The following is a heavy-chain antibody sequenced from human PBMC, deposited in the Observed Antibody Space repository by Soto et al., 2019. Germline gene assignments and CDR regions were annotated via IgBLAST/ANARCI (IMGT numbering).Heavy chain of an antibody. V-gene: IGHV3-33*01. CDR2: IWYDGSND. CDR3: ARAGVENWLDP. CDR1: GFIFNKYG. D-gene: IGHD3-10*01. J-gene: IGHJ5*02. Sequence: QVQLVESGGGVVQPGRSLRLSCEGSGFIFNKYGMHWVRQAPGKGLEWVAIIWYDGSNDFYADSVKGRFTISKDNSKNKVNLEMDSLRVEDTAIYYCARAGVENWLDPWGQGTLVTVSS.